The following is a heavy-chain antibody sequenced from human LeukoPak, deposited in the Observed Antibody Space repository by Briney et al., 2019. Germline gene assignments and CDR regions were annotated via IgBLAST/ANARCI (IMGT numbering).Heavy chain of an antibody. J-gene: IGHJ4*02. V-gene: IGHV3-30*18. Sequence: GGSLRLSCATSGFTFRNYVMHWVRQAPGKGLEWVAVISYDGSNKYYADSVKGRFTISRDNSKNTLYLQMNSLRAEDTAVYYCAKDQVRAYYDSSGYLAYWGQGTLVTVSS. CDR1: GFTFRNYV. CDR3: AKDQVRAYYDSSGYLAY. D-gene: IGHD3-22*01. CDR2: ISYDGSNK.